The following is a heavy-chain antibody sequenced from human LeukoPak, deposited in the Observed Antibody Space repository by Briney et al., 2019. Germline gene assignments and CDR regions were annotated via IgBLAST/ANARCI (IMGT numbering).Heavy chain of an antibody. V-gene: IGHV1-46*01. CDR2: INPSGGST. D-gene: IGHD6-19*01. CDR3: ARDLPAGYSSGWTVHYYCYGMDV. J-gene: IGHJ6*02. CDR1: GYTFTSYY. Sequence: ASVKVSCKASGYTFTSYYMHWVRQAPGQGLEWMGIINPSGGSTSYAQKFQGRVTMTRDTSTSTVYMELSSLRSEDTAVYYCARDLPAGYSSGWTVHYYCYGMDVWGQGTTVTVSS.